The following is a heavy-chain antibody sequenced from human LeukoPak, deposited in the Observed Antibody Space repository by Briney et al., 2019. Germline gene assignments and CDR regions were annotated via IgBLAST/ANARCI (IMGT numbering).Heavy chain of an antibody. D-gene: IGHD1-26*01. CDR1: GDSISSYY. CDR3: ARVKEQNWFDP. V-gene: IGHV4-34*01. Sequence: SETLSLTCTISGDSISSYYWSWIRQPPGKGLEWIGEINHSGSTNYNPSLKSRVTISVDTSKNQFSLKLSSVTAADTAVYYCARVKEQNWFDPWGQGTLVTVSS. CDR2: INHSGST. J-gene: IGHJ5*02.